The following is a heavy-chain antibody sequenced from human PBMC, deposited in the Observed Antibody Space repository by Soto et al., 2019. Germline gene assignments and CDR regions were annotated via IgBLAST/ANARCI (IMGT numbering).Heavy chain of an antibody. CDR1: GFTFSSYC. Sequence: GGSLRLSCAASGFTFSSYCMSWVRQAPGKGLEWVATIKHDGSEKYYVDSVKGRFTISRDNAKNSLYLQMNSLRAEDTAVYYWATHPGFLNYYDSSGYYSNWGQGTLVTVSS. CDR2: IKHDGSEK. J-gene: IGHJ4*02. V-gene: IGHV3-7*01. CDR3: ATHPGFLNYYDSSGYYSN. D-gene: IGHD3-22*01.